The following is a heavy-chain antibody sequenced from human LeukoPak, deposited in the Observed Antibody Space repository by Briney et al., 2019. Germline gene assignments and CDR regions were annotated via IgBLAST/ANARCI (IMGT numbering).Heavy chain of an antibody. CDR3: AKDGSWSCTD. D-gene: IGHD2-8*02. V-gene: IGHV3-30*02. J-gene: IGHJ4*02. CDR1: GFTFSRNA. CDR2: IAHHGSNK. Sequence: PPGGSLRLSCAASGFTFSRNAIHWVRQGPGKGLEWVSYIAHHGSNKYYADSVKGRFTISRDNSKRTLYLQMNSLRADDTAVYYCAKDGSWSCTDWGQGTLVTVSS.